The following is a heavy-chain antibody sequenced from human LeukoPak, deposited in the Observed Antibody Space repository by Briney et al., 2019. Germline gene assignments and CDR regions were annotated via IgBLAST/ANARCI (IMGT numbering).Heavy chain of an antibody. J-gene: IGHJ4*02. Sequence: SETLSLTCTVSGGSISSYYWSWIRQPPGKGLEWIGYIYYSGSTNYNPSLKSRVTISVDTSKNQFSLKLSSVAAADTAVYYCARGKRVHYFDYWGQGTLVTVSS. V-gene: IGHV4-59*01. CDR2: IYYSGST. CDR3: ARGKRVHYFDY. CDR1: GGSISSYY. D-gene: IGHD3-10*01.